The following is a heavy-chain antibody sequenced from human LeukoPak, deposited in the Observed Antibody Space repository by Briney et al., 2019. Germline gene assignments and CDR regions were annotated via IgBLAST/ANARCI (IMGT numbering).Heavy chain of an antibody. J-gene: IGHJ6*04. Sequence: PGGSLRLSCAASGFTFDDYDMSWVRQAPGKGPEWVSYISSSGSTIYYADSVKGRFTISRDNAKNSLYLQMNSLRAEDTAVYYCAELGITMIGGVWGKVTTVTISS. V-gene: IGHV3-48*03. D-gene: IGHD3-10*02. CDR2: ISSSGSTI. CDR3: AELGITMIGGV. CDR1: GFTFDDYD.